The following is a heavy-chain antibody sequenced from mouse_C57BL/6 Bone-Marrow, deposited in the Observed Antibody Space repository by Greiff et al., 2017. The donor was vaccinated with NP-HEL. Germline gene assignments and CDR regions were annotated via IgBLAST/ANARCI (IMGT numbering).Heavy chain of an antibody. Sequence: QVQLQQSGAELVKPGASVKISCTASGYAFSSYWMNWVNQRPGKGLEWIGQIYPGDGDTNYNGKFKDKASLTADKSSSTAYMQLSSLTSEDSAVYFCARGAYWGQGTLVTVSA. V-gene: IGHV1-80*01. CDR1: GYAFSSYW. J-gene: IGHJ3*01. CDR3: ARGAY. CDR2: IYPGDGDT.